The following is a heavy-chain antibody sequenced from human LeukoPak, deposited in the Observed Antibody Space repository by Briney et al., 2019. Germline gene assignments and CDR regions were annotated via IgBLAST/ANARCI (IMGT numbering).Heavy chain of an antibody. V-gene: IGHV3-23*01. D-gene: IGHD6-13*01. CDR1: GFTFSTSA. Sequence: PGGSLRLSCAASGFTFSTSAMSWVRQAPGKGLEWVLSISAGGGSTYNAASVKSRFIICRDFSNNTVYVQMNSLRAEDAAVFYCARDRKGIGAAGTHLFDYWGQGTLVTVSS. CDR3: ARDRKGIGAAGTHLFDY. J-gene: IGHJ4*02. CDR2: ISAGGGST.